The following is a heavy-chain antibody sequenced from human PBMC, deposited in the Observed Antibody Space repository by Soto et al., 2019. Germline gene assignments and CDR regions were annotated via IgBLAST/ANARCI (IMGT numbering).Heavy chain of an antibody. V-gene: IGHV3-23*01. CDR3: STDILIHSGYVPGVDF. CDR2: ISGSGGST. J-gene: IGHJ4*02. Sequence: PGGSLRLSCAASGFTFSSYAMSWVRQAPGKGLEWVSAISGSGGSTYYADSVKGRFTISRDNSKNTLYLQMNSLRAEDAAVYYCSTDILIHSGYVPGVDFCGEGTLVTVSS. CDR1: GFTFSSYA. D-gene: IGHD5-12*01.